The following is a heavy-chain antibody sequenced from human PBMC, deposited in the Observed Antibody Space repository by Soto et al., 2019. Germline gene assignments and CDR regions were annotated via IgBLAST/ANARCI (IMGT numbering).Heavy chain of an antibody. CDR3: ARGMNYYDSSGYYGWGLDAFDI. Sequence: EASVKVSCKASGGTFSSYAISWVRQAPGQGLEWMGGIIPIFGTANYAQKFQGRVTITADESTSTAYMELSSLRSEDTAVYYCARGMNYYDSSGYYGWGLDAFDIWGQGTMVTVSS. D-gene: IGHD3-22*01. CDR2: IIPIFGTA. CDR1: GGTFSSYA. J-gene: IGHJ3*02. V-gene: IGHV1-69*13.